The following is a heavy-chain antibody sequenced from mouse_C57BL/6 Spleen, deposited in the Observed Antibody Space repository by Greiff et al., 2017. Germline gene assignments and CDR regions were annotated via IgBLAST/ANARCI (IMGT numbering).Heavy chain of an antibody. D-gene: IGHD1-1*01. V-gene: IGHV1-5*01. Sequence: EVQLQQSGTVLARPGASVQMSCLTSGYTFTSSWMHWVKQRPGQGLEWIGAIHPGNRDTSYNQKFKGKAKLTAVTSASTAYMELSSLTNRDSAVYYCARQNIGSSGLAYWGQGTLVTVSA. CDR1: GYTFTSSW. CDR3: ARQNIGSSGLAY. J-gene: IGHJ3*01. CDR2: IHPGNRDT.